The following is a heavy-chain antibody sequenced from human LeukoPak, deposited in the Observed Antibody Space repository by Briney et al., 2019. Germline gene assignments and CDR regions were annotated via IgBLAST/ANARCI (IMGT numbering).Heavy chain of an antibody. CDR1: GYTFTSYG. V-gene: IGHV1-18*01. D-gene: IGHD1-1*01. Sequence: GASVKVSCKASGYTFTSYGVSWVRQAPGQGLEWMGWISAYNGNTNYAQKFQGRVTMTRDTSTSTVYMDLSSLRSEDTAVYYCARWTTTFLDYWGQGTLVTVSS. CDR2: ISAYNGNT. J-gene: IGHJ4*02. CDR3: ARWTTTFLDY.